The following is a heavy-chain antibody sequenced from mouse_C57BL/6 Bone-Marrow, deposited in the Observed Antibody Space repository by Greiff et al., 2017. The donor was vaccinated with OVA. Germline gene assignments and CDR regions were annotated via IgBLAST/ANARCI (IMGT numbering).Heavy chain of an antibody. Sequence: QVQLQQSGAELVKPGASVKMSCKASGYTFTTYPIEWMKQNHGKSLEWIGNFHPYNDDTKYNEKFKGKATLTVDKSSSTVYLELSRLTADDSAVYYCAITGTYYAMDYWGQGTSVTVSS. D-gene: IGHD4-1*01. CDR1: GYTFTTYP. CDR3: AITGTYYAMDY. J-gene: IGHJ4*01. V-gene: IGHV1-47*01. CDR2: FHPYNDDT.